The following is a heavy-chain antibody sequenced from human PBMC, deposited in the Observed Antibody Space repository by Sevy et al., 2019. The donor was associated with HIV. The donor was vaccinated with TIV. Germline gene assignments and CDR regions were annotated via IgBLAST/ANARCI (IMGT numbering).Heavy chain of an antibody. D-gene: IGHD3-9*01. V-gene: IGHV3-30-3*01. CDR3: ARAGYFDWFDAFHI. CDR2: ISYDGSNK. Sequence: GGSLRLSCAASGFTFSSYAMHWVRQAPGKGLEWVAVISYDGSNKYYADSVKGRFTISRDNSKNTLYLQMNSLRAEDTAVYYCARAGYFDWFDAFHIWGQGTMVTVSS. J-gene: IGHJ3*02. CDR1: GFTFSSYA.